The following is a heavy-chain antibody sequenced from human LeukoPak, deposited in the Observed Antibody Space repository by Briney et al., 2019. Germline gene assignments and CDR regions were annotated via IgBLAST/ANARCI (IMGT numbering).Heavy chain of an antibody. CDR1: GFIFSNNY. J-gene: IGHJ5*01. D-gene: IGHD2-21*02. V-gene: IGHV3-7*03. Sequence: PGGSLRLSCAASGFIFSNNYMSWVRQAPGRGLEWLATIWPDGSEKRYVDSLRGRVTISRDNVERLLYLQMNSLRAEDTAVYYCAKLKGQVTTWDSWGLGIRVTVSS. CDR2: IWPDGSEK. CDR3: AKLKGQVTTWDS.